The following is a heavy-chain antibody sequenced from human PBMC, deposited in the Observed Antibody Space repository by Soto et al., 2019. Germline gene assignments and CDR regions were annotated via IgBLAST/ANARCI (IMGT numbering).Heavy chain of an antibody. V-gene: IGHV4-34*01. Sequence: SETLSLTCAVCGGSFSCYYWSWIRQPPGKGLEWIGEINHSGSTNYNPSLKSRVTISVDTSKNQFSLKLSSVTAADTAVYYCARGGRRGTMIVVVIRTPTYIWFDPWGQGTLVTVSS. CDR2: INHSGST. CDR1: GGSFSCYY. D-gene: IGHD3-22*01. CDR3: ARGGRRGTMIVVVIRTPTYIWFDP. J-gene: IGHJ5*02.